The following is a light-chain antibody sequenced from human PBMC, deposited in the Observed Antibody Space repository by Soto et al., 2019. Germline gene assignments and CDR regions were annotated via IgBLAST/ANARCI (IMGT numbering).Light chain of an antibody. CDR2: GAS. CDR1: QSVSSNY. CDR3: QQYGSSPWT. Sequence: EIVLTQSPGTLSLSPGERATLSCRASQSVSSNYLAWYQHKPGQAPRLVIYGASSRATGIPDNFSGSGSGTDFTLTISRLEPEDFAVYFCQQYGSSPWTFGQGTKVEI. V-gene: IGKV3-20*01. J-gene: IGKJ1*01.